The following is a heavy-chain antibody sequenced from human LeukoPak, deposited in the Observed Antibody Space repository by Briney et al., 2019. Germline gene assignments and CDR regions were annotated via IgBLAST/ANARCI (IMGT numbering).Heavy chain of an antibody. CDR1: GFTFSSYG. CDR3: AKDGPNYWYPFSAYFDY. Sequence: GGSLRLSCAASGFTFSSYGMSWVRQAPGKGLEWVSAISGSGGSTYYADSVKGRFTISRDNSKNTLYLQMNSLRAEDTAVYYCAKDGPNYWYPFSAYFDYWGQGTLVTVSS. V-gene: IGHV3-23*01. J-gene: IGHJ4*02. D-gene: IGHD5-24*01. CDR2: ISGSGGST.